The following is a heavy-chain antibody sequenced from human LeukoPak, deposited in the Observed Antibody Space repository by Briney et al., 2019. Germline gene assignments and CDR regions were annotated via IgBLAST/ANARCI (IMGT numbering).Heavy chain of an antibody. D-gene: IGHD6-19*01. CDR1: GGSFSGYY. J-gene: IGHJ4*02. CDR3: AKRIAVAGKPLEY. Sequence: SETLSLTCAVYGGSFSGYYWSWIRQPPGKGLEWLGEINHSGSTNYNPSLKSRVTISVDTSKNQFSLKLSSVTAADTAVYYCAKRIAVAGKPLEYWGQGTLVTVSS. CDR2: INHSGST. V-gene: IGHV4-34*01.